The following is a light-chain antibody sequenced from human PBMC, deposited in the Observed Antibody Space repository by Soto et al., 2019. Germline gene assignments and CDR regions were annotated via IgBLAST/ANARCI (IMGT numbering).Light chain of an antibody. Sequence: QSALTQPASVSGSPGQSITISCTGTSSDIGSYNLVSWYQQHPGKAPKLIIYVGSKRPSGVSNRFSGSKSGNTASLTISGLQDEDEADYYCCSYAGISTYYVFGTGTKVTVL. CDR3: CSYAGISTYYV. V-gene: IGLV2-23*01. CDR2: VGS. J-gene: IGLJ1*01. CDR1: SSDIGSYNL.